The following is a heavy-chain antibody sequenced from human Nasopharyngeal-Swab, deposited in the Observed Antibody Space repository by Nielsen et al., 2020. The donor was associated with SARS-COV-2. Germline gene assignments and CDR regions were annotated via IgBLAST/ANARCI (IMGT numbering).Heavy chain of an antibody. CDR3: VRRRSYCGGDCYSGSYFDS. J-gene: IGHJ4*02. Sequence: SETLSLTCTVSGGSISSSSYYWGWIRQPPGKGLAWIGSIYYSGTTYYNPSLRGRVTISVDTSKNQFSLKLSSVTAADTAVYYCVRRRSYCGGDCYSGSYFDSWGQGTLVTVSS. CDR2: IYYSGTT. CDR1: GGSISSSSYY. V-gene: IGHV4-39*01. D-gene: IGHD2-21*02.